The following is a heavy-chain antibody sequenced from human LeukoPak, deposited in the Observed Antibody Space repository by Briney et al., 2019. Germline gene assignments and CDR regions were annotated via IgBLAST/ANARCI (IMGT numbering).Heavy chain of an antibody. V-gene: IGHV3-7*01. D-gene: IGHD3-22*01. J-gene: IGHJ4*02. CDR1: GFTFSSYW. CDR2: IKQDGSEK. Sequence: GGSLRLSCAASGFTFSSYWMSWVRQAPGKGLEWVANIKQDGSEKYHVDSVKGRFTISRDNAKNSLYLQMNSLRAEDTAVYYCARANYYDSSGYEYYFDYWAREPWSPSPQ. CDR3: ARANYYDSSGYEYYFDY.